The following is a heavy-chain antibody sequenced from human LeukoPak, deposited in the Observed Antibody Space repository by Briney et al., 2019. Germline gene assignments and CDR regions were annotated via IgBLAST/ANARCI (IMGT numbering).Heavy chain of an antibody. J-gene: IGHJ3*02. CDR3: ARGYSSSWYPSAFDI. D-gene: IGHD6-13*01. CDR1: GDSLTSGSYY. V-gene: IGHV4-61*01. CDR2: VYYSGST. Sequence: PSETLSLTCTVSGDSLTSGSYYWSWLRQPPGRGLEWIGYVYYSGSTNYNPSLKRRVTMSVDTSKNQFSLMLISVTAADTAVYYCARGYSSSWYPSAFDIWGQGTMVTVSS.